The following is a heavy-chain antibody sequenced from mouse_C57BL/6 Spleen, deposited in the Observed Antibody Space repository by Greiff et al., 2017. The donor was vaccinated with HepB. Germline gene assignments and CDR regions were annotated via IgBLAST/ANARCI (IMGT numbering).Heavy chain of an antibody. D-gene: IGHD2-4*01. Sequence: QVQLQQPGAELVKPGASVKLSCKASGYTFTSYWMHWVKQRPGRGLEWIGRIDPNSGGTKYNEKFKSKATLTVDKPSSTAYMQLSSLTSEESAVYYCARERLYYDYDNYAMDYWGQGTSVTVSS. V-gene: IGHV1-72*01. CDR1: GYTFTSYW. CDR2: IDPNSGGT. CDR3: ARERLYYDYDNYAMDY. J-gene: IGHJ4*01.